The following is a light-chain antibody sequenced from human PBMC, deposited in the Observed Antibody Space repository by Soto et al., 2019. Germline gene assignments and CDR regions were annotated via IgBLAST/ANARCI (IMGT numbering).Light chain of an antibody. CDR2: SNN. CDR1: SSNIGSNY. V-gene: IGLV1-47*02. Sequence: QSVLTKPPSASGTPGQRVTISCSGSSSNIGSNYVYWYQQLPGTAPKLLIYSNNQRPSGVPDRFSGSKSGTSASLAISGLRSEDEADYYCAAWDDSLSGPGFGGGTKLTVL. J-gene: IGLJ2*01. CDR3: AAWDDSLSGPG.